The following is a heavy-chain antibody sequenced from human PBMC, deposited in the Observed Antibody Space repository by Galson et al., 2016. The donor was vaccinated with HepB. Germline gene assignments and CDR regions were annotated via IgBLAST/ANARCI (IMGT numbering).Heavy chain of an antibody. CDR2: IYYSGGT. V-gene: IGHV4-31*03. CDR1: GGSISSGGYY. Sequence: TLSLTCTVSGGSISSGGYYWSWIRQHPGKGLEWIGYIYYSGGTYYNPSLKSRVTISVDTSKNQFSLKLSSVTAADTAVYYCARGTIGVVIFDYWGQGTLVTVSS. J-gene: IGHJ4*02. CDR3: ARGTIGVVIFDY. D-gene: IGHD3-3*01.